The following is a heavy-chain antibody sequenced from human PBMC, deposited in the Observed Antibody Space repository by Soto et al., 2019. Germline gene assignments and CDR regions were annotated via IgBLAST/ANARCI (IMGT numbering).Heavy chain of an antibody. Sequence: EVQVVESGGGLVQPGGSLRLSCAASGFSVSSQYMSWVRQAPGKGLEWVSVIYTDGGRNYADAVKGRFTISRGNPENTLYLQMSSLRTEDTAMYYCVKDPWEYWGQGTLVTVSS. CDR2: IYTDGGR. V-gene: IGHV3-53*04. CDR3: VKDPWEY. J-gene: IGHJ4*02. D-gene: IGHD1-26*01. CDR1: GFSVSSQY.